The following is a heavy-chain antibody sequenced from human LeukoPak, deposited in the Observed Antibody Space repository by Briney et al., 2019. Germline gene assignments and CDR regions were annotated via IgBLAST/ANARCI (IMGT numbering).Heavy chain of an antibody. CDR2: ISGSGGST. J-gene: IGHJ5*02. D-gene: IGHD6-19*01. CDR1: GFTFSSYA. CDR3: ANSYGGGWYGNWFDP. V-gene: IGHV3-23*01. Sequence: GGSLRLSCAASGFTFSSYAMSWVRQAPGKGLEWVSAISGSGGSTYYADSVKGRFTIPRDNSKNTLYLQMNSLRAEDTAVYYCANSYGGGWYGNWFDPWGQGTLVTVSS.